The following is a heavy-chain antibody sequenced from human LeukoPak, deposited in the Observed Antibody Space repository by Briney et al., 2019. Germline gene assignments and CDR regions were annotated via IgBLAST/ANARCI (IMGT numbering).Heavy chain of an antibody. CDR1: GFFVSNNY. Sequence: GGSLRLSCAASGFFVSNNYMSWVRQAPGKGLEWVAVIYSGGSTDYADSVKGRFTISRDNSKTTVYLQMNSLRAEDTAVYYCARGKWLQLAYFDLWGQGTLVTVSS. D-gene: IGHD5-24*01. CDR3: ARGKWLQLAYFDL. CDR2: IYSGGST. V-gene: IGHV3-53*01. J-gene: IGHJ4*02.